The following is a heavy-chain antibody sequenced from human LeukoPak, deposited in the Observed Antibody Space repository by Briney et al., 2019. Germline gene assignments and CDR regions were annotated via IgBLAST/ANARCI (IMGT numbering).Heavy chain of an antibody. V-gene: IGHV1-46*01. J-gene: IGHJ4*02. CDR1: GYTFTSYY. CDR2: INPSGGST. CDR3: ARGTPITMVRGVITPWMS. Sequence: ASVKVSCKASGYTFTSYYMHWVRQAPGQGLEWMGIINPSGGSTSYAQKYQGRVTMTRDTSTSTVYMELSSLRSEDTAVYYCARGTPITMVRGVITPWMSWGQGTLVTVSS. D-gene: IGHD3-10*01.